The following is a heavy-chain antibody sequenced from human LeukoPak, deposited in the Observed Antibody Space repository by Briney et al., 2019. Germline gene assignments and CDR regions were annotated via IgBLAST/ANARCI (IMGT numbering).Heavy chain of an antibody. D-gene: IGHD3-22*01. V-gene: IGHV4-59*01. Sequence: SETLSLTCTVSGGSISSYYWSWIRQPPGKGLEWIGYIYYSGSTNYNPSLKSRVTISVDTSKNQFSLKLSSVTAADTAVYYCARGPRDYDSSGYYFDYWGQGTLVTVPS. CDR2: IYYSGST. J-gene: IGHJ4*02. CDR1: GGSISSYY. CDR3: ARGPRDYDSSGYYFDY.